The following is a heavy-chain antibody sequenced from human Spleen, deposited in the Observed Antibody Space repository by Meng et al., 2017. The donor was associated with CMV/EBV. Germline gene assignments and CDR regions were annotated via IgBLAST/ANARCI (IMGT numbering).Heavy chain of an antibody. Sequence: SQTLSLTCGVYGESLSGYYWSWIRQPPGKGLQWIGEINHRGSTNYNPSLKSRVTISVDRSKNYFSLKVTSVTAADTAVYYCARVWRYDFWSGYYAGETKDYYYGMDLWGQGTTVTVSS. V-gene: IGHV4-34*01. CDR3: ARVWRYDFWSGYYAGETKDYYYGMDL. J-gene: IGHJ6*02. D-gene: IGHD3-3*01. CDR1: GESLSGYY. CDR2: INHRGST.